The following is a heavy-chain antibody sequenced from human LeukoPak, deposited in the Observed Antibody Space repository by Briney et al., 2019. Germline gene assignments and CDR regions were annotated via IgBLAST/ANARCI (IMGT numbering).Heavy chain of an antibody. J-gene: IGHJ4*02. Sequence: SETLSLTCSVSDGSITRSSYYWGWIRQTPGEGLDWIGSIYYSGIAYYNPSLQGRVTMSVDTSKNQFPLKLNSVTVADTAVYFCARFRVTTGFDYWGQGIPVTVSS. CDR3: ARFRVTTGFDY. CDR2: IYYSGIA. V-gene: IGHV4-39*01. CDR1: DGSITRSSYY. D-gene: IGHD2-21*02.